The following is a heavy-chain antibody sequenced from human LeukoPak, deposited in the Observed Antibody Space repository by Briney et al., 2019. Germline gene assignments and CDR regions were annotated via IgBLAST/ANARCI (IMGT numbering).Heavy chain of an antibody. CDR3: ARDIVVVPAAIRDYYYYYGMDV. D-gene: IGHD2-2*02. J-gene: IGHJ6*02. CDR1: GFTFSSYS. Sequence: GGSLRLSCAASGFTFSSYSMNWVRQAPGKGLEWVSYISSSSTIYYADSVKGRFTISRDNVKNSLYLQMNSLRAEDTAVYYCARDIVVVPAAIRDYYYYYGMDVWGQGTTVTVSS. CDR2: ISSSSTI. V-gene: IGHV3-48*01.